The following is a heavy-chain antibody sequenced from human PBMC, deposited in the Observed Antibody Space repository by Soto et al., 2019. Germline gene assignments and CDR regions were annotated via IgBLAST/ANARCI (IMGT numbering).Heavy chain of an antibody. CDR3: ARGVPAAGTDWFDP. D-gene: IGHD6-13*01. J-gene: IGHJ5*02. Sequence: LSLTCTVSGDSISNYYWNWIRQSADKRLEWIGRVSSTGSTFYNPSLQNRVTLSVDTSKNQFSLNLTSVTAADTAVYYCARGVPAAGTDWFDPWGQGTLVTVSS. CDR2: VSSTGST. V-gene: IGHV4-4*07. CDR1: GDSISNYY.